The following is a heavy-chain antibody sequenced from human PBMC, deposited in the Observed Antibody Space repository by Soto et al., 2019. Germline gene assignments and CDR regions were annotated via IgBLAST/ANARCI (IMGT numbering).Heavy chain of an antibody. CDR1: GGTFSSYA. CDR3: ATRGYSYAPDAFDI. CDR2: IIPIFGTA. J-gene: IGHJ3*02. Sequence: SVKVSCKASGGTFSSYAISWVRQAPGQGLEWMGGIIPIFGTANYAQKFQGRVTITADESTSTAYMELSSLRSEDTAVYYCATRGYSYAPDAFDIWGQGTMVTVSS. D-gene: IGHD5-18*01. V-gene: IGHV1-69*13.